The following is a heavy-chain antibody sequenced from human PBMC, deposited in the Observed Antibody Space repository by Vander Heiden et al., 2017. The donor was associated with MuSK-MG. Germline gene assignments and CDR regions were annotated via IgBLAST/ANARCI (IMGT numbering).Heavy chain of an antibody. CDR2: INPSGCST. CDR1: GYTFTIYY. J-gene: IGHJ4*02. CDR3: ARDRSPSGVATGYYFDY. Sequence: QVQLVQSGAGVKTPGASEKVSCKASGYTFTIYYMHWVRPAPGQGREWMGIINPSGCSTSYEQKFHSRVTMTRDTSTSTVYMKLSSLRSEVTAVYYCARDRSPSGVATGYYFDYWGQGTLVTVSS. D-gene: IGHD5-12*01. V-gene: IGHV1-46*03.